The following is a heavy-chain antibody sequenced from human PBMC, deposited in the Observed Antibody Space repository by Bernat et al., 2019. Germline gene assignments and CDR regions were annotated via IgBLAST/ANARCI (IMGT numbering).Heavy chain of an antibody. J-gene: IGHJ6*03. Sequence: QVQLVESGGGVVQPGRSLRLSCAASGFTFSSYAMHWVRQAPGKGLEWVAVISYDGSNKYYADSVKGRFTISRDNSKNTLYLQMNSLRAEDTAVYYCARAPLQDDYYMDVWGKGTTVTVSS. CDR3: ARAPLQDDYYMDV. CDR2: ISYDGSNK. V-gene: IGHV3-30*01. CDR1: GFTFSSYA. D-gene: IGHD4-11*01.